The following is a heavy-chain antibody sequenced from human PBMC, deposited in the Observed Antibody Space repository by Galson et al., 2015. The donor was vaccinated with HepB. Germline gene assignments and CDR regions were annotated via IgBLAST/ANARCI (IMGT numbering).Heavy chain of an antibody. J-gene: IGHJ4*02. V-gene: IGHV3-21*01. CDR1: GFTFSSYS. CDR2: ISSSSSYI. CDR3: ARDHVAAPGTSTDFDC. D-gene: IGHD6-13*01. Sequence: SLRLSCAASGFTFSSYSMSWVRQAPGKGLEWVSSISSSSSYIYYADSVKGRFTISRDNAKDSLFLQMNSLRAEDTAVYYCARDHVAAPGTSTDFDCWGQGTLVTVSS.